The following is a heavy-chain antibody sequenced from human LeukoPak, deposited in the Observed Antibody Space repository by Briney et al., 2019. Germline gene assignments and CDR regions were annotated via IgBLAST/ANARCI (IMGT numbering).Heavy chain of an antibody. V-gene: IGHV1-46*01. Sequence: ASVKVSCKASGYTFFDFYMHWVRQAPGQGLEWMGIINPNDGRTTDAQKFQGRASMTSDTSTSTCYMELSSLRSEDTAVYYCARSYFRDARGGFDYWGQGTLVTVSS. CDR1: GYTFFDFY. D-gene: IGHD2-8*01. CDR2: INPNDGRT. CDR3: ARSYFRDARGGFDY. J-gene: IGHJ4*02.